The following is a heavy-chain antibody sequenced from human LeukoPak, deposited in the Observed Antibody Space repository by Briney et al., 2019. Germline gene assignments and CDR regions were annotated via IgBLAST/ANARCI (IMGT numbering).Heavy chain of an antibody. D-gene: IGHD6-6*01. CDR1: GFTLGDYA. CDR2: ISSSSSYI. Sequence: PGGSLRLSCTASGFTLGDYAMNWVRQAPGKGLEWVSSISSSSSYIYYADSVKGRFTISRDNAKNSLYLQMNSLRAEDTAVYYCAKGSVAGRQRAPPKEWFDPWGQGTLVTVSS. CDR3: AKGSVAGRQRAPPKEWFDP. V-gene: IGHV3-21*01. J-gene: IGHJ5*02.